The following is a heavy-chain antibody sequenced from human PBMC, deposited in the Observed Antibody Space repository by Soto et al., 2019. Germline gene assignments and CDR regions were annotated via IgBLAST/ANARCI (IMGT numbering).Heavy chain of an antibody. CDR1: GGSISSGGYY. D-gene: IGHD5-18*01. CDR2: IYYSGST. Sequence: SETLSLTCTVSGGSISSGGYYWSWIRQHPGKGLEWIGYIYYSGSTYYNPSLKSRATISVDTSKNQFSLKLSSVTAADTAVYYCARGGYSYGYVIDPWGQGTLVTVSS. CDR3: ARGGYSYGYVIDP. V-gene: IGHV4-31*03. J-gene: IGHJ5*02.